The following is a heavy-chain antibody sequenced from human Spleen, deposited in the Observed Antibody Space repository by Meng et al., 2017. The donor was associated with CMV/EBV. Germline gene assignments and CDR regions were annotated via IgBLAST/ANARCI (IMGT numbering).Heavy chain of an antibody. Sequence: SETLSLTCTVSGDSVTSSRHYWGWVRQPPGKGLEWIGSAYYKGGTYYNPSLKSRVSISVDASENQFSLKLTSVSAADTAVYHCARGMVRGTIVNPPYYYYSGLDVWGQGTTVTVSS. CDR3: ARGMVRGTIVNPPYYYYSGLDV. J-gene: IGHJ6*02. CDR2: AYYKGGT. V-gene: IGHV4-39*01. D-gene: IGHD3-10*01. CDR1: GDSVTSSRHY.